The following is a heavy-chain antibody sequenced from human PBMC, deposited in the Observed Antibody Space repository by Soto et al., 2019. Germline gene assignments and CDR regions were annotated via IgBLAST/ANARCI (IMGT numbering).Heavy chain of an antibody. D-gene: IGHD6-19*01. J-gene: IGHJ1*01. CDR1: GYTFTTYT. CDR3: ARSPPYPPGWHLY. V-gene: IGHV1-3*01. CDR2: INAGNGKT. Sequence: GASVKVSCKASGYTFTTYTIQWVRQAPGQSPEWMGWINAGNGKTKYSQRFQGRVTITRDTSATTAYLELSSLTSEDTAVYYCARSPPYPPGWHLYWGQGTQVTVSS.